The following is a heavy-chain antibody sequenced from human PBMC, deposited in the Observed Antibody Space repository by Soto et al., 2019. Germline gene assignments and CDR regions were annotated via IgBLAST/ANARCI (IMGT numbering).Heavy chain of an antibody. D-gene: IGHD5-12*01. J-gene: IGHJ5*01. CDR2: VAYSGGT. Sequence: QVQLQESDPGLVKPSQTLSLTCTVSGGSITRGGSYWSWIRQHPEKGLEWIGYVAYSGGTYYNPSLKSRVTFLVDMSKNLLSLRLSSVTAADTAVYYCARAWLEYNWFDSWGQGTRVTVSS. V-gene: IGHV4-31*03. CDR1: GGSITRGGSY. CDR3: ARAWLEYNWFDS.